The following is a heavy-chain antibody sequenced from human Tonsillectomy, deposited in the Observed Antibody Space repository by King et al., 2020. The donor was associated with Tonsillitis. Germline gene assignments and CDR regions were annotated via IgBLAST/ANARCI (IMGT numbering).Heavy chain of an antibody. Sequence: VQLQESGPGLVKPSETLSLTCTVSGGSISSYYWSWIRQPPGKGLEWIGYIYYSGSTNYNPSLKSRVTISVDTSKNQFSLKLSSVTAADTAVYYCARKGSDFWSGYYTGTGWFDPWGQGTLVTVSS. D-gene: IGHD3-3*01. V-gene: IGHV4-59*08. CDR2: IYYSGST. CDR1: GGSISSYY. J-gene: IGHJ5*02. CDR3: ARKGSDFWSGYYTGTGWFDP.